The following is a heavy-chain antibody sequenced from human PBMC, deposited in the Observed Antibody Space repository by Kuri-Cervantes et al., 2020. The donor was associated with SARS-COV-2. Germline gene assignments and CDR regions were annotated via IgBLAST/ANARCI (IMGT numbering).Heavy chain of an antibody. CDR1: GGSISSGDYY. CDR2: IYYSGST. D-gene: IGHD3-22*01. Sequence: SETLSLTCTVSGGSISSGDYYWSWIRQPPGKGLEWIGYIYYSGSTYYNPSLKSRVTISADTSKNQSSLKLSSVTAADTAVYYCARRPRSGYLASYYYYGMDVWAKGPRSPSP. V-gene: IGHV4-30-4*01. J-gene: IGHJ6*02. CDR3: ARRPRSGYLASYYYYGMDV.